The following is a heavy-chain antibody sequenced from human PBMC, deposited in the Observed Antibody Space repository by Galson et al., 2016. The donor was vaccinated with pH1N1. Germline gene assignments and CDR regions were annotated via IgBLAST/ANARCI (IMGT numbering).Heavy chain of an antibody. CDR3: AKGPRPWLQYVACDI. V-gene: IGHV3-9*01. CDR2: ITWNRAKI. Sequence: SLRLSCAASGFTFEEYGMHWVRQPPGKGLEWVSSITWNRAKIGYADSVGGRFIISRDNAKNSLFLQMKSVRPEDTAVYYCAKGPRPWLQYVACDISGQGTLVTVSS. J-gene: IGHJ3*02. CDR1: GFTFEEYG. D-gene: IGHD5-24*01.